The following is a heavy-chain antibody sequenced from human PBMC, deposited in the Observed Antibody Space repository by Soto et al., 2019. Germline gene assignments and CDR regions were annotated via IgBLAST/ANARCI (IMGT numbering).Heavy chain of an antibody. D-gene: IGHD2-21*01. Sequence: GGSLRLSCVASGFTISGYWMHWVRQAPGKRLVWVSYISSSGSTIYYADSVKGRFTISRDNAKNSLYLQMNSLRAEDTAVYYCARYCGGDCYSGAQPNTYDYWGQGTLVTVSS. V-gene: IGHV3-11*01. J-gene: IGHJ4*02. CDR2: ISSSGSTI. CDR3: ARYCGGDCYSGAQPNTYDY. CDR1: GFTISGYW.